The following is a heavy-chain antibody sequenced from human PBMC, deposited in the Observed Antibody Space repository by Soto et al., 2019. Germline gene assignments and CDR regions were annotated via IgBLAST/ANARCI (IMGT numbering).Heavy chain of an antibody. V-gene: IGHV4-61*08. Sequence: PSETLSLTCAVSGGSISSGGYSWSWIRQPPGKGLEWIGYIYHSGSTNYNPSLKSRVTISVDTSKNQFSLKLSSVTAADTAVYYCARDQVPAALLGCLDPWGKGTLVTVSS. D-gene: IGHD2-2*01. CDR1: GGSISSGGYS. CDR2: IYHSGST. J-gene: IGHJ5*02. CDR3: ARDQVPAALLGCLDP.